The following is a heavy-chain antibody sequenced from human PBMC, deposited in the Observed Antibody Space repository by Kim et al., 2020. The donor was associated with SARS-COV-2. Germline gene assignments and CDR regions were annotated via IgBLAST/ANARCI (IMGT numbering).Heavy chain of an antibody. V-gene: IGHV3-48*02. J-gene: IGHJ4*02. D-gene: IGHD3-22*01. CDR2: ISSSSSTI. CDR3: ARDSDYYDSSGYSQPGFDY. CDR1: GFTFSSYS. Sequence: GGSLRLSCAASGFTFSSYSMNWVRQAPGKGLEWVSYISSSSSTIYYADSVKGRFTISRDNAKNSLYLQMNSLRDEDTAVYYCARDSDYYDSSGYSQPGFDYWGQGTLVTVSS.